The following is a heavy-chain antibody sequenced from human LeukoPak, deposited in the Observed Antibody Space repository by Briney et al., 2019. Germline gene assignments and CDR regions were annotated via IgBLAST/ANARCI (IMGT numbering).Heavy chain of an antibody. Sequence: SQTLSLTCAVSGGSMSSGGYSGSWIRQPPGKGLEWVGYIYHSGSTCYNPSLKSRVTISVDRSKTQFSLKLSSVTATDPAVYYCARNYGSGSYYFDYWGQGTLVTVSS. J-gene: IGHJ4*02. CDR1: GGSMSSGGYS. CDR3: ARNYGSGSYYFDY. V-gene: IGHV4-30-2*01. D-gene: IGHD3-10*01. CDR2: IYHSGST.